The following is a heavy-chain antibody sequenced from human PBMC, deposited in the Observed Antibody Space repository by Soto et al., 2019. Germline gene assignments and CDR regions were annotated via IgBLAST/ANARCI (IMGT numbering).Heavy chain of an antibody. CDR1: GYTFTSYA. CDR3: ARENRLASYYYDSSGYSYFDY. D-gene: IGHD3-22*01. CDR2: INAGNGNT. J-gene: IGHJ4*02. V-gene: IGHV1-3*01. Sequence: ASVKVSCKASGYTFTSYAMHWVRQAPGQRLEWMGWINAGNGNTKYSQKFQGRVTITRDTSASTAYMELSSLRSEDTAVYYCARENRLASYYYDSSGYSYFDYWGQGTLVTAPQ.